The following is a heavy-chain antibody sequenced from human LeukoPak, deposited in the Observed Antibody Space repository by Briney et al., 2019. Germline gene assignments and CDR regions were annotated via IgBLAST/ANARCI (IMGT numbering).Heavy chain of an antibody. Sequence: PGGSLRLSCAASGFTFDDYAMHWVRQAPGKGLEWVSGISWNSGSIGYADSVKGRFTISGDNAKNSLYLQMNSLRAEDMALYYCATGSYYGSGSYLDYWGQGTLVTVSS. V-gene: IGHV3-9*03. CDR2: ISWNSGSI. D-gene: IGHD3-10*01. CDR3: ATGSYYGSGSYLDY. CDR1: GFTFDDYA. J-gene: IGHJ4*02.